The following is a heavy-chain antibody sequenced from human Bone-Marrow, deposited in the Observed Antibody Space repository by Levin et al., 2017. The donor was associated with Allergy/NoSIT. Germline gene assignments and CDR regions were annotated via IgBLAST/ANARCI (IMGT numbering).Heavy chain of an antibody. CDR3: TRDGVYYYDSSGYYSRDYHAMDV. Sequence: ASVKVSCGVSGSTFSTDWMHWVRQAPGKGLVWVSQINSDGRTTGYADPVKGRFTISRDNAKHTLYLQMNSLRAEDTAVYYCTRDGVYYYDSSGYYSRDYHAMDVWGQGTTVIVSS. J-gene: IGHJ6*02. D-gene: IGHD3-22*01. CDR2: INSDGRTT. V-gene: IGHV3-74*01. CDR1: GSTFSTDW.